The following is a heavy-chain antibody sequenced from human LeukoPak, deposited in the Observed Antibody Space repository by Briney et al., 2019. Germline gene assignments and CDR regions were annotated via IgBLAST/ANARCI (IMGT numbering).Heavy chain of an antibody. CDR1: GFTFSSYS. CDR3: ARDISGWLDY. D-gene: IGHD6-19*01. Sequence: GGSLRLSCAASGFTFSSYSMNWVRQAPGKGLEWVSSISSSTIYIYYADSVKGRFTISRDNAKNSLYLQVNRLRAEDTAVYYCARDISGWLDYWGQGTLVTVSS. V-gene: IGHV3-21*01. CDR2: ISSSTIYI. J-gene: IGHJ4*02.